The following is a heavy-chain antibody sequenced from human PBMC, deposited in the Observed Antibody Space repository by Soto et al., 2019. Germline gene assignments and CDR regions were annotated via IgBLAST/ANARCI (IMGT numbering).Heavy chain of an antibody. CDR2: MNPNSGNT. Sequence: ASVKVSCKASGYTFTSYDINWVRQATGQGLEWMGWMNPNSGNTGYAQKFQGRVTMTRNTSISTAYMELSSLRSEDTAVYYCARGGYTIFGVVIIGAFDIWGQGTMVTVSS. D-gene: IGHD3-3*01. J-gene: IGHJ3*02. CDR1: GYTFTSYD. CDR3: ARGGYTIFGVVIIGAFDI. V-gene: IGHV1-8*01.